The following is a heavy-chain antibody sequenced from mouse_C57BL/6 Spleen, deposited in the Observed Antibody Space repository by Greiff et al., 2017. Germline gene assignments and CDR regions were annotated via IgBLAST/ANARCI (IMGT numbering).Heavy chain of an antibody. CDR2: ILPGGGST. V-gene: IGHV1-9*01. Sequence: VQLQQSGAELMKPGASVKLSCKATGYTFTGYWIEWVKQRPGHGLEWIGEILPGGGSTNYNEKFKGKATFTADTSSNTAYLQLSSLTTEDSAIYYCARSGITTVQFAYWGQGTLVTVSA. CDR3: ARSGITTVQFAY. CDR1: GYTFTGYW. D-gene: IGHD1-1*01. J-gene: IGHJ3*01.